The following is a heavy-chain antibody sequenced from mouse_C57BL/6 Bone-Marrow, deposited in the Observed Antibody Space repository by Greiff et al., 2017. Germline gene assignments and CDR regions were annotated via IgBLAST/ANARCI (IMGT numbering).Heavy chain of an antibody. Sequence: VQLQESGAELVRPGASVKLSCKASGYTFTDYYINWVKQRPGQGLEWIARIYPGSGNTYYNEKFKGKATLTAEKSSSTAYMQLSSLTSEDSAVYFCARGGYLRYFDVWGTGTTVTVSS. V-gene: IGHV1-76*01. CDR1: GYTFTDYY. CDR2: IYPGSGNT. D-gene: IGHD2-2*01. CDR3: ARGGYLRYFDV. J-gene: IGHJ1*03.